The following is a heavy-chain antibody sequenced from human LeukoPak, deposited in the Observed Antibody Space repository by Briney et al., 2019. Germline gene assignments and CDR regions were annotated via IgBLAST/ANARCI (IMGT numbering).Heavy chain of an antibody. Sequence: PSETLSLTCTVSGGSISSYYWSWIRQPAGKGLEWIGRIYTSGSTNYNPSLKSRVTMSVDTSKNQFSLKLSSVTAADTAVYYCARIVAGYYYDSSGYYPKPSNWFDPWGQGTLVTVSS. V-gene: IGHV4-4*07. CDR2: IYTSGST. D-gene: IGHD3-22*01. CDR3: ARIVAGYYYDSSGYYPKPSNWFDP. CDR1: GGSISSYY. J-gene: IGHJ5*02.